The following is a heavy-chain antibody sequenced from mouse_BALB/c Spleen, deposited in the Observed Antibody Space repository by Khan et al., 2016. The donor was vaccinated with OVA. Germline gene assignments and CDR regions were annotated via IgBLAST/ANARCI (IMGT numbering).Heavy chain of an antibody. V-gene: IGHV9-1*02. Sequence: LVQSGPELKKPGETVKISCKASGYTFRNYGMNWVKQAPGKGLKWMGWINTYTGEPTYTDDFKGRFAFSLATSASTAYLQINNLKNEDMATYFCARGASYWYFDVWGAGTTVTVSS. J-gene: IGHJ1*01. CDR1: GYTFRNYG. CDR2: INTYTGEP. CDR3: ARGASYWYFDV.